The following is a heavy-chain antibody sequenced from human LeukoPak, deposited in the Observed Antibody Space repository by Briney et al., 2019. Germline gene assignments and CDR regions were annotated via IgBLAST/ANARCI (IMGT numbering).Heavy chain of an antibody. CDR3: ARDSYGSSYYYYGMDV. V-gene: IGHV3-30-3*01. D-gene: IGHD5-18*01. Sequence: GRSLRLSCAASGFTFNTYSMHWVRQAPGKGLEWVAVLSFDGDEKHYADSVKGRFTISRDNAKNTLYLQMNSLRAEDTAVYYCARDSYGSSYYYYGMDVWGQGTTVTVSS. CDR2: LSFDGDEK. J-gene: IGHJ6*02. CDR1: GFTFNTYS.